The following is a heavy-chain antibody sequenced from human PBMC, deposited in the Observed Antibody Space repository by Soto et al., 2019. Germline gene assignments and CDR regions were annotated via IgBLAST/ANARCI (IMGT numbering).Heavy chain of an antibody. CDR2: ISGSAAST. Sequence: GGSLRLSCAASGFTFNNYAMSWVRQAPGKGLEWVSAISGSAASTYYADSVKGRFTISRDNSKNTLYLQMNSLRVEDTAVYYCAKDPSGSYFNGYGDSWGQGTLVTVSS. V-gene: IGHV3-23*01. CDR1: GFTFNNYA. J-gene: IGHJ4*02. D-gene: IGHD1-26*01. CDR3: AKDPSGSYFNGYGDS.